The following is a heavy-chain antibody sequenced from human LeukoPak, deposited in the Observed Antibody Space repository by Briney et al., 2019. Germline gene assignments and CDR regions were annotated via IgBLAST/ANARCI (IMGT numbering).Heavy chain of an antibody. CDR1: GFTFSSYS. J-gene: IGHJ3*02. Sequence: GGSLRLSCAASGFTFSSYSMNWVRQAPGKGLEWVSSISSSSSYIYYADSVKGRFTISRDNAKNSLYLQMNSLRAEDTAVYYCARETGPGGDAFDIWGQGTMVTVSS. V-gene: IGHV3-21*01. CDR3: ARETGPGGDAFDI. CDR2: ISSSSSYI.